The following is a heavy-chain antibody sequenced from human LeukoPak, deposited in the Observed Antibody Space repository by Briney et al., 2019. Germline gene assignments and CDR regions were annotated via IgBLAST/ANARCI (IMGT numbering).Heavy chain of an antibody. D-gene: IGHD6-13*01. Sequence: SETLSLTCTVSGGSVSSGRYYWSWIRQPPGKGLEWIGYIYYSGSTNYNPSLKSRVTISVDTSKNQFPLKLSSVTAADTAVYYCAREVGDSSSWYGSFVYWGQGTLVIVSS. J-gene: IGHJ4*02. CDR3: AREVGDSSSWYGSFVY. V-gene: IGHV4-61*01. CDR2: IYYSGST. CDR1: GGSVSSGRYY.